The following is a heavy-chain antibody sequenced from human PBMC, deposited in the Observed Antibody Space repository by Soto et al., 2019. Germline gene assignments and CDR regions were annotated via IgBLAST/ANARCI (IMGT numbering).Heavy chain of an antibody. CDR2: MLYSGLT. CDR1: GYSVSSSDYY. CDR3: SPLSVSLSGPYGIHV. Sequence: SETLSLTCSVSGYSVSSSDYYWAWIRQPPGKGLEWIGSMLYSGLTYYNPSLKSRVTLSVDTSKNQFSVRLNSVTASDTAVYYCSPLSVSLSGPYGIHVWGQGTTVTVSS. D-gene: IGHD2-15*01. V-gene: IGHV4-39*01. J-gene: IGHJ6*02.